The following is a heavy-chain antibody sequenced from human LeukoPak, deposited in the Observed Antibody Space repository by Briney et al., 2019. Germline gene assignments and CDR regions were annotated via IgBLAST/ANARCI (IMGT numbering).Heavy chain of an antibody. Sequence: PGGSLRLSCAASGFTFSSYAMSWVRQAPGKGLEWVSAISSSGGSTYYADSVKGRFTISRDNSKNTLYLQMNSLRAEDTAVYYCAKDSMYYDILTGFDYWGQGTLVTVSS. CDR3: AKDSMYYDILTGFDY. J-gene: IGHJ4*02. D-gene: IGHD3-9*01. CDR1: GFTFSSYA. V-gene: IGHV3-23*01. CDR2: ISSSGGST.